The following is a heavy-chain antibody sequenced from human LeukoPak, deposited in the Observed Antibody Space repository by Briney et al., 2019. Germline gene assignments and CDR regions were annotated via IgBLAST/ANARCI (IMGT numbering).Heavy chain of an antibody. CDR3: ARDRGRYFDGPQTDY. D-gene: IGHD3-9*01. CDR1: GGSISSYY. V-gene: IGHV4-59*01. J-gene: IGHJ4*02. CDR2: IYYSGST. Sequence: SETLSLTCTVSGGSISSYYWSWIRQPPGKGLEWIGYIYYSGSTNYNPSLKSRVTISVDTSKNQFSLKLSSVTAADTAVYYCARDRGRYFDGPQTDYWGQGILVTVSS.